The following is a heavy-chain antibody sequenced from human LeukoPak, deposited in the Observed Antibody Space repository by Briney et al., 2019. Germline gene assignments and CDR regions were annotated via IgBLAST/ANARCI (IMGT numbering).Heavy chain of an antibody. Sequence: GGSPRLSCAASGFTFSDCAMHWVRQASGKGLEWVGLIESKAKNYATAYAASVKGTFTISRDESKNMAYLQMNSLKTDDTAAYYCTRDGGSYSHLDYWGQGTLVTVSS. CDR3: TRDGGSYSHLDY. J-gene: IGHJ4*02. D-gene: IGHD1-26*01. V-gene: IGHV3-73*01. CDR2: IESKAKNYAT. CDR1: GFTFSDCA.